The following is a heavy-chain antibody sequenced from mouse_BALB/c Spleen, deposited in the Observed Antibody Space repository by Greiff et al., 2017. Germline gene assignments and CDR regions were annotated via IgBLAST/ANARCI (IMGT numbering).Heavy chain of an antibody. CDR3: AREGVYYGYVGWYFDV. D-gene: IGHD1-2*01. Sequence: EVQRVESGGGLVKPGGSLKLSCAASGFTFSSYAMSWVRQTPEKRLEWVASISSGGSTYYPDSVKGRFTISRDNARNILYLQMSSLRSEDTAMYYCAREGVYYGYVGWYFDVWGAGTTVTVSS. CDR1: GFTFSSYA. J-gene: IGHJ1*01. CDR2: ISSGGST. V-gene: IGHV5-6-5*01.